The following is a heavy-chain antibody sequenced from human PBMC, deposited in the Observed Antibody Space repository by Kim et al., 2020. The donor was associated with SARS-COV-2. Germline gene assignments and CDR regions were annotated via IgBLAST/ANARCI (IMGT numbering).Heavy chain of an antibody. Sequence: SETLSLTCAVYGGSFSGYYWSWIRQPPGKGLEWLGEINHSGSTNYNPSLKSRVTISVDTSKNQFSLKLSSVTAADTAVYYCARARIQLWLYGMDVWGQGTTVTVSS. CDR1: GGSFSGYY. D-gene: IGHD5-18*01. V-gene: IGHV4-34*01. CDR3: ARARIQLWLYGMDV. CDR2: INHSGST. J-gene: IGHJ6*02.